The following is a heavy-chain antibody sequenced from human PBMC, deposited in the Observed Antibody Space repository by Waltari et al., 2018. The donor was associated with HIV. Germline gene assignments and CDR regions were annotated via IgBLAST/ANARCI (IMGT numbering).Heavy chain of an antibody. D-gene: IGHD3-16*01. J-gene: IGHJ4*01. Sequence: QVLLVQSGPEVKKPGASVTISCQASGYNFTSYTVHWVRQAPGRGLEWLGWINSGNGNIRYSPGFQDRRTMTRDISATTSYLCLSGLTSDDTVLYFCARSGIGRGRNYELLVFWGQGT. CDR1: GYNFTSYT. V-gene: IGHV1-3*01. CDR2: INSGNGNI. CDR3: ARSGIGRGRNYELLVF.